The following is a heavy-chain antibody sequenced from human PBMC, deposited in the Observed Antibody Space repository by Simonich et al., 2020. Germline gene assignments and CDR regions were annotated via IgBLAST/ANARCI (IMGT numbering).Heavy chain of an antibody. D-gene: IGHD2-2*01. J-gene: IGHJ3*02. CDR3: ARDPVVPAAIRNAFDI. CDR2: INPNSGGN. Sequence: QVRLVQSGAEVKKPGASVQVSCKASGYTFTGYYMHWVRQAPGQGLEGMGWINPNSGGNNYAQKFQGRVTMTRDTSSSTAYMELSRLRSDDTAVYYCARDPVVPAAIRNAFDIWGQGTMVTVSS. V-gene: IGHV1-2*02. CDR1: GYTFTGYY.